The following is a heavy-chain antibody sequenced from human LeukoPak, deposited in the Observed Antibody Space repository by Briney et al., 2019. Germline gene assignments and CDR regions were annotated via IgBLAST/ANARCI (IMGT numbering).Heavy chain of an antibody. Sequence: SETLSLTCTVSGGSISSYYWSWLRQPAGKGLEWIGRIYTSGSTNYNPSLKSRVTMSVDTSKNQFSLKLSSVTAADTAVYYCAREDSAREEAIDYWGQGTLVTVSS. D-gene: IGHD1-26*01. J-gene: IGHJ4*02. CDR2: IYTSGST. CDR3: AREDSAREEAIDY. V-gene: IGHV4-4*07. CDR1: GGSISSYY.